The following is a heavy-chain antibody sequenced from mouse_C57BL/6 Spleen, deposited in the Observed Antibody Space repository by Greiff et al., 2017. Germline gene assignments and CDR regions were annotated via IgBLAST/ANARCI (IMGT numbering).Heavy chain of an antibody. Sequence: VQLQQSGPELVKPGASVKISCKASGYSFTGYYMNWVKQSPEKSLEWIGEINPSTGGTTYNQKFKAKATLTVDKSSSTAYMQLKSLTSEDSAVYYCARGTGQLRLDYFDYWGQGTTLTVSS. CDR3: ARGTGQLRLDYFDY. J-gene: IGHJ2*01. V-gene: IGHV1-42*01. D-gene: IGHD3-2*02. CDR1: GYSFTGYY. CDR2: INPSTGGT.